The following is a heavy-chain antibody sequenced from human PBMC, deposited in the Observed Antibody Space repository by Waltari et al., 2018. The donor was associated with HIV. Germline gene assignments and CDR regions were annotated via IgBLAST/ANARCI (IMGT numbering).Heavy chain of an antibody. V-gene: IGHV4-34*02. Sequence: QVQLQQWGAGQVKPSETLSLTCLLSGGSFCGFYWTWVRHSPGKGLGWIGEIDQSGASRFNPSLKGHSIMSLDTSRRHFALKVSPVRPADTAVYSCARGPSLRAFRGNLYFNSSLDVWGQGTTVTVSS. CDR1: GGSFCGFY. J-gene: IGHJ6*02. CDR3: ARGPSLRAFRGNLYFNSSLDV. D-gene: IGHD1-1*01. CDR2: IDQSGAS.